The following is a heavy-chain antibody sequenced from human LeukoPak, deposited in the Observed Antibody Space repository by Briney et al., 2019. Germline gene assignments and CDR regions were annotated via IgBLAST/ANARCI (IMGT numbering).Heavy chain of an antibody. CDR2: ISYDGSKK. V-gene: IGHV3-30*04. D-gene: IGHD6-19*01. CDR3: ARDQGYSSAWYSRDGFDM. J-gene: IGHJ3*02. CDR1: GFTFTDYS. Sequence: PGWSLRLSCAASGFTFTDYSIHWVRQAPGKGLEWMAVISYDGSKKYYADSVKGRFTISRDNAKNSLYLQMNSLRAEDTAVYYCARDQGYSSAWYSRDGFDMWGQGTMVTVSS.